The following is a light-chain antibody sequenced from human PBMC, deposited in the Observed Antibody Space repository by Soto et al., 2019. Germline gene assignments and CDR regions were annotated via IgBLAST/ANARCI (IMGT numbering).Light chain of an antibody. J-gene: IGKJ1*01. V-gene: IGKV3-20*01. Sequence: EIVLTQSPGTLSLSPGERATLSCRASETISSSYLGWYQQRPGQAPRLLIYGASTRAAGIADRFSGSGSGTDFTLTISRLEPEDFAVYYCQHYGISPGTFGQGTKVEIK. CDR1: ETISSSY. CDR2: GAS. CDR3: QHYGISPGT.